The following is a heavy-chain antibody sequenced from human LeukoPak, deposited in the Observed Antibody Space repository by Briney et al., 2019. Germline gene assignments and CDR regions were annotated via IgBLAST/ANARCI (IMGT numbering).Heavy chain of an antibody. CDR2: IYYSGST. CDR3: AREIVATINWFDP. V-gene: IGHV4-38-2*02. Sequence: SETLSLTCTVSGFSISSGFYWGWIRQPPGKGLEWIGSIYYSGSTYYNPSLKSRVTISVDTSKNQFSLKLSFVTAADTAVYYCAREIVATINWFDPWGQGTLVTVSS. CDR1: GFSISSGFY. D-gene: IGHD5-12*01. J-gene: IGHJ5*02.